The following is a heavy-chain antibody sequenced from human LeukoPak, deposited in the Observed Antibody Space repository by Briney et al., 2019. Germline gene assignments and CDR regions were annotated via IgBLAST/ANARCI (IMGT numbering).Heavy chain of an antibody. CDR2: INPSGGST. J-gene: IGHJ6*02. D-gene: IGHD3-10*01. CDR1: GYTLTELS. CDR3: ARGTYGSGSYYSMGIWMDYYGMDV. V-gene: IGHV1-46*01. Sequence: ASVKVSCKVSGYTLTELSMHWVRQAPGQGLEWMGIINPSGGSTSYAQKFQGRVTLTRDTSTSTVYMELSSLRSEDTAVYYCARGTYGSGSYYSMGIWMDYYGMDVWGQGTTVTVSS.